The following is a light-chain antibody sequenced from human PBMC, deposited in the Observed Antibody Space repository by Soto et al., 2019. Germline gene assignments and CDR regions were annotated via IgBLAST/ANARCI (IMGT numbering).Light chain of an antibody. CDR3: QQYNNLPFT. V-gene: IGKV1-5*01. CDR1: QSISSW. J-gene: IGKJ4*01. Sequence: DIQMTQSPSTLSASVGDRVTITCRASQSISSWLAWYQQKPGKAPKLLIYDASSLESGVPSRFSGSGSGTEFTLTISSLQPDDFATYYCQQYNNLPFTCGGGTKVEIK. CDR2: DAS.